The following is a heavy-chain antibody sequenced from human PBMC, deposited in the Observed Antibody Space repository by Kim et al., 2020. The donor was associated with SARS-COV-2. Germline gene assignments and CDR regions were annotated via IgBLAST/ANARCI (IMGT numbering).Heavy chain of an antibody. V-gene: IGHV1-69*04. J-gene: IGHJ4*02. CDR2: IIPILNVV. Sequence: SVKVSCKASGGTFSGYGISWVRQAPGQGPQWMERIIPILNVVDYAQKFRGRVTFTADTSTGTAYMELSNLRSDDTAVYYCARYYGSGYFDYWGQGTLVTVSS. CDR1: GGTFSGYG. CDR3: ARYYGSGYFDY. D-gene: IGHD3-10*01.